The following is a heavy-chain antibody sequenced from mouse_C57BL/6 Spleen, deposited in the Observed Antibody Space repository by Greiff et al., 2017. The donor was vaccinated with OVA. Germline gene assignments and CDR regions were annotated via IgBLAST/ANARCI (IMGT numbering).Heavy chain of an antibody. V-gene: IGHV1-55*01. CDR3: ARRSITTVVATRYFDV. CDR2: IYPGSGST. D-gene: IGHD1-1*01. J-gene: IGHJ1*03. Sequence: QVQLKESGAELVKPGASVKMSCKASGYTFTSYWITWVKQRPGQGLEWIGDIYPGSGSTNYNEKFKSKATLTVDTSSSTAYMQLSSLTSEDSAVYYCARRSITTVVATRYFDVWGTGTTVTVSS. CDR1: GYTFTSYW.